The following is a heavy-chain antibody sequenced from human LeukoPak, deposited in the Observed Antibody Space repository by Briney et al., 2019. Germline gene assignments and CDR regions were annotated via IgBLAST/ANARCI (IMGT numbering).Heavy chain of an antibody. CDR2: ISYDGSSQ. D-gene: IGHD5-12*01. J-gene: IGHJ4*02. Sequence: HPGGSLRLSCAASGFTFSSYAIHWVRQAPGKGLEWVAVISYDGSSQYYADSVKGRFTISRDNSKNTLYLQMNSLRIEDTALYYCARERTRSSRTGWLANDYWGQGTLVTVSS. CDR1: GFTFSSYA. CDR3: ARERTRSSRTGWLANDY. V-gene: IGHV3-30-3*01.